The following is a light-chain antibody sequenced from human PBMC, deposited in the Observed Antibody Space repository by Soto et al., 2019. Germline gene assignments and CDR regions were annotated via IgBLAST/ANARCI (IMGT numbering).Light chain of an antibody. CDR3: QQYYSTPPT. J-gene: IGKJ1*01. V-gene: IGKV4-1*01. CDR1: QSVLYSSNNKNY. Sequence: DIVMTQSPDSLAVCLGERATINCKSSQSVLYSSNNKNYLAWYQQKPGQPPKLLIYWASTRESGVPDRFSGSGSGTDFTHTISSLQAEDVAVYYCQQYYSTPPTFGQGTKVEIK. CDR2: WAS.